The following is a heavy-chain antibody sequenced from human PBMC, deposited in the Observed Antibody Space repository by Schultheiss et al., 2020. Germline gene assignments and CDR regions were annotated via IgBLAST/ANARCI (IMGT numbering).Heavy chain of an antibody. CDR3: ARRKAYYGSGRVYYYGMDV. CDR2: INHSGST. V-gene: IGHV4-59*12. CDR1: GGSISSYY. J-gene: IGHJ6*02. Sequence: SETLSLTCTVSGGSISSYYWSWIRQPPGKGLEWIGEINHSGSTNYNPSLKSRVTISVDTSKNQFSLKLSSVTAADTAVYYCARRKAYYGSGRVYYYGMDVWGQGTTVTVSS. D-gene: IGHD3-10*01.